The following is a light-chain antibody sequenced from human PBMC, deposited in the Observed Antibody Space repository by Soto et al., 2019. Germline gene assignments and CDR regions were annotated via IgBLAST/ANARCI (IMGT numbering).Light chain of an antibody. J-gene: IGLJ1*01. V-gene: IGLV1-51*01. CDR2: ENN. CDR3: GTWDSSLSYYV. CDR1: SSTVGNNF. Sequence: QYVLTQPPSVSAAPGQKVTISCSGSSSTVGNNFVSWYQHLPGTAPRLLMSENNKRPSGIPDRFSGSKSSTSATLDITGLQTGDEADYYCGTWDSSLSYYVFGTGTKVT.